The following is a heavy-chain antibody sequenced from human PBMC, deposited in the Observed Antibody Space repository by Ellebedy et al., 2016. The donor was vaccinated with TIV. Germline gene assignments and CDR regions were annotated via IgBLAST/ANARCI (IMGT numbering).Heavy chain of an antibody. V-gene: IGHV1-2*02. CDR3: ARDPCSSTSCPWSDP. CDR1: GYTFTGYY. CDR2: VYPGSGDT. Sequence: ASVKVSCKASGYTFTGYYMHWVRQAPGQGLEWMGWVYPGSGDTIYAQKFQDRVTMTRDTSTTTVYMELSSLRSDDTAVYYCARDPCSSTSCPWSDPWGQGTLVTVSS. J-gene: IGHJ5*02. D-gene: IGHD2-2*01.